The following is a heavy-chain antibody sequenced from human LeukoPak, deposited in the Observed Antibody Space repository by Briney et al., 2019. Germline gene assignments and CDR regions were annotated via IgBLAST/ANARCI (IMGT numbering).Heavy chain of an antibody. CDR2: ISWDGGLT. CDR1: GFTFSSYA. CDR3: AKPRRGTITTGPAYTH. Sequence: GGSLRLSCAASGFTFSSYAMHWVRQAPGKGLEWVSLISWDGGLTYYTDSVEGRFTISRDNSKNSLYLQMNSLRTEDTALYYCAKPRRGTITTGPAYTHWGQGTLVTVSS. V-gene: IGHV3-43D*03. D-gene: IGHD4-11*01. J-gene: IGHJ4*02.